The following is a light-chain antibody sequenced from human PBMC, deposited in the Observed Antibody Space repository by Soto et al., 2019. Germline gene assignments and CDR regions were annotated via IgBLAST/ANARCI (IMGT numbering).Light chain of an antibody. CDR3: QQRSNWIT. CDR1: HSGTSF. J-gene: IGKJ4*01. V-gene: IGKV3-11*01. CDR2: DAT. Sequence: EFELPQSPATLSLSPGERATLSCRARHSGTSFLAWYQQKRGQAPRLLIYDATNTATGIPARFSGSGSGTDFTLTISRLEAEDFADYYCQQRSNWITFGGGTKVDIK.